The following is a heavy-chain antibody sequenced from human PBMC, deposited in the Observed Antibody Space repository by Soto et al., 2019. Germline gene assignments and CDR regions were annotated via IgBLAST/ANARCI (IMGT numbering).Heavy chain of an antibody. CDR2: ISYDGSNK. J-gene: IGHJ6*02. Sequence: QVQLVESGGGGVQPGRSLRLSCAASGFTFSSYGMHWVRQAPGKGLEWVAVISYDGSNKYYADSVKGRFTISRDNSKNTLYLQMNSLRAEDTAVYYCAKDRGGYYYYYGMDVWGQGTTVTVSS. CDR1: GFTFSSYG. CDR3: AKDRGGYYYYYGMDV. D-gene: IGHD3-16*01. V-gene: IGHV3-30*18.